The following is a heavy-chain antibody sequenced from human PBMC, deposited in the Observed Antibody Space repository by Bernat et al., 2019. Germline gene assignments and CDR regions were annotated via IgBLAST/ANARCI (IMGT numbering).Heavy chain of an antibody. CDR2: ISSSGSTI. V-gene: IGHV3-48*03. CDR3: ARQPYYDFWSGWERYYYYYYGMDV. CDR1: GFTFSSYE. J-gene: IGHJ6*02. Sequence: EVQLVESGGGLVQPGGSLRLSCAASGFTFSSYEMNWVRQAPGKGLEWVSYISSSGSTIYYADSVKGRFTISRDKPKNSLYLQMNSLRAEDPAVYYCARQPYYDFWSGWERYYYYYYGMDVWGQGTTVTVSS. D-gene: IGHD3-3*01.